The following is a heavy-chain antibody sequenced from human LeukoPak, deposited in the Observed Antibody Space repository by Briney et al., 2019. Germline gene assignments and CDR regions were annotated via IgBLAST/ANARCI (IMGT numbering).Heavy chain of an antibody. Sequence: PGGSLRLSCAASGFSFSSYGMHWVRQAPGKGLEWVAVIWNDGSDDYYKDSVKGRFTISRDNSKNTLYLQMNSLRAEDTAVYYCARDKAARSYYYGMDVWGQGTTVTVSS. CDR1: GFSFSSYG. J-gene: IGHJ6*02. CDR2: IWNDGSDD. D-gene: IGHD6-6*01. V-gene: IGHV3-33*01. CDR3: ARDKAARSYYYGMDV.